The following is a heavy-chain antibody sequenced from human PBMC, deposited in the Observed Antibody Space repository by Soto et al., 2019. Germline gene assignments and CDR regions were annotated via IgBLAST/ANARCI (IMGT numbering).Heavy chain of an antibody. CDR3: AKGVPAATRSFQH. J-gene: IGHJ1*01. CDR2: INSDGSSA. D-gene: IGHD2-2*01. V-gene: IGHV3-74*01. Sequence: VQLVESGGGLVQPGGSLRLSCAASGFSFSSYWMHWVRHAPGKGLVWVSRINSDGSSATYAASVKGRFTISRDNAKNTLYLQMNSLTPGDTAVYYCAKGVPAATRSFQHWGQGTLVTVSS. CDR1: GFSFSSYW.